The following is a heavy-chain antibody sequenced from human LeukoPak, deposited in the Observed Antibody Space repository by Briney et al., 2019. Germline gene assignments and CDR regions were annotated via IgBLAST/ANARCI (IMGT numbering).Heavy chain of an antibody. CDR3: AKGVYDSSGKAWYFDY. Sequence: PGGSLRLSCAASGFTFSSYGMHWVRQAPGKGLEWVAVISYDGSNKYYADSVKGRFTISRDNSKNTLYLQMNSLRAEDTAVYYCAKGVYDSSGKAWYFDYWGQGTLVTVSS. D-gene: IGHD3-22*01. J-gene: IGHJ4*02. CDR2: ISYDGSNK. V-gene: IGHV3-30*18. CDR1: GFTFSSYG.